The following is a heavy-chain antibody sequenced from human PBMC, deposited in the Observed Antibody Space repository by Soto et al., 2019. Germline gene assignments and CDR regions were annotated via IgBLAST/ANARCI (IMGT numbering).Heavy chain of an antibody. Sequence: QVHLVQSGAEVKKPGASVTVSCKASGYTFVDYGLNWVRQAPGQGLEWMGWIGVYNGHTNYAQNLKGRVTMTADTSTSTAYMEFRTLRSDDTAVYYCARRVGSGDADGFDSWGLGTMVTVSS. J-gene: IGHJ3*02. CDR1: GYTFVDYG. CDR2: IGVYNGHT. D-gene: IGHD3-3*01. CDR3: ARRVGSGDADGFDS. V-gene: IGHV1-18*01.